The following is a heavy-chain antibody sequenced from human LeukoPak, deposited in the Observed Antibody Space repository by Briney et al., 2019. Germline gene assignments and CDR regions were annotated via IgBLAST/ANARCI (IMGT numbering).Heavy chain of an antibody. J-gene: IGHJ3*02. CDR1: GFTFSSYS. V-gene: IGHV3-21*05. CDR3: ARRRSDAFDI. CDR2: ISSSSSYI. Sequence: GGSLRLSCAASGFTFSSYSMNRVRQAPGKGLEWVSYISSSSSYIYYADSVKGRFTISRDNAKNSLYLQMNSLRAEDTAVYYCARRRSDAFDIWGQGTMVTVSS.